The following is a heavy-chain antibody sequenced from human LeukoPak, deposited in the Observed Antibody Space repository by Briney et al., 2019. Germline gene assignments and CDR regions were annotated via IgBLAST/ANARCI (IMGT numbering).Heavy chain of an antibody. D-gene: IGHD2-8*01. CDR1: GYSFTNYW. Sequence: GESLKISCKGSGYSFTNYWIGWVRQMPGKGLVWMVIIYPGDSDTRYSASFQGQLTISAGKSISTAYLQWSSLKASDTAMYYCARQRAGMVYWGQGTLVTVSS. V-gene: IGHV5-51*01. J-gene: IGHJ4*02. CDR3: ARQRAGMVY. CDR2: IYPGDSDT.